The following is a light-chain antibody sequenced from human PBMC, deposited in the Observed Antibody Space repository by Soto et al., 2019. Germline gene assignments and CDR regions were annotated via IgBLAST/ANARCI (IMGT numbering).Light chain of an antibody. V-gene: IGLV2-14*01. CDR3: SSFTTSGTLVL. J-gene: IGLJ2*01. CDR2: EVN. CDR1: NRDVGGYTY. Sequence: QSALTQPASVSGSPGQSITISCTGTNRDVGGYTYVSWYQQHPGKAPKLMIYEVNNRPSGVSSRFSGSKSGDTASLTISGLQAEDEADYYCSSFTTSGTLVLFGGGTKLTVL.